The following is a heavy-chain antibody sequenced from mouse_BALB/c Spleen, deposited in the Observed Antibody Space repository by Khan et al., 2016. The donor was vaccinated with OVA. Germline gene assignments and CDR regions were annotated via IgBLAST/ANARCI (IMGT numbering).Heavy chain of an antibody. V-gene: IGHV9-3-1*01. D-gene: IGHD2-14*01. CDR2: INPYTGEP. Sequence: QIQLVQSGPELKKPGETVKISCKASGYTFTTNGMNWVKQAPGKGLKWMGWINPYTGEPIYADDFKGRFAFSLETSASTAYLQINNLKNEDTATYFCARVGYNGTMDCWGQGTSGTVSS. CDR1: GYTFTTNG. CDR3: ARVGYNGTMDC. J-gene: IGHJ4*01.